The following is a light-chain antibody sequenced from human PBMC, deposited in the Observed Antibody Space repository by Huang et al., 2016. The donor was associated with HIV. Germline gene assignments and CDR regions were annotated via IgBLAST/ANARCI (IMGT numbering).Light chain of an antibody. V-gene: IGKV1-39*01. J-gene: IGKJ4*01. CDR2: AAS. CDR3: LQSYSVPLT. Sequence: EIQMTQSPSSLSASVGDRVTITCRASQIISNYLSWYQYRPGGAPKLLVYAASTLQSGVPSRFSGSTVGADFTLTISNLQPEYSATYYCLQSYSVPLTFGGGTQVEIK. CDR1: QIISNY.